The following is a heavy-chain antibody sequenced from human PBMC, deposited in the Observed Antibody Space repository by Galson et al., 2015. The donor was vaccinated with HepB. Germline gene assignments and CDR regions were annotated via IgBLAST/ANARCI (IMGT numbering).Heavy chain of an antibody. CDR2: INNSGGVT. Sequence: LRLSCAASGFTFSISAMSWVRQAPGTGLEWVSSINNSGGVTSYADSVKGRFAVSRDNSKNTLSLQMDRLRVDDTAIYYCASGGWSKFDSWGQGTLVTVSS. CDR1: GFTFSISA. V-gene: IGHV3-23*01. D-gene: IGHD6-19*01. J-gene: IGHJ4*02. CDR3: ASGGWSKFDS.